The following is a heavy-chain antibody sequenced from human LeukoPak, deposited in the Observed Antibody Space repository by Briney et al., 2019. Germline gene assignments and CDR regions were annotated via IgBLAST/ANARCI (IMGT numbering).Heavy chain of an antibody. CDR2: INTGGTT. CDR3: ARDTATTGGGLDS. V-gene: IGHV3-53*01. Sequence: GGSLSLSCAVSGFSVSGTRMSWVRQAPAKGLELVSAINTGGTTYYAHSVKGRFTVSRDNSKNTLYLHLNNLRAEDTAVYYCARDTATTGGGLDSWGQGTLVTVSS. CDR1: GFSVSGTR. D-gene: IGHD1-1*01. J-gene: IGHJ4*02.